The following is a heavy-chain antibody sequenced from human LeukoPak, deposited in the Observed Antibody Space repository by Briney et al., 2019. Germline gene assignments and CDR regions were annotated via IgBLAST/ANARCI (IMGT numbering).Heavy chain of an antibody. V-gene: IGHV3-7*03. D-gene: IGHD3-22*01. Sequence: GGSLTLSCAASGFTSSTYWMSWVRQAPGKGLEWVGNIKQDGSEKYYVDSVKGRFTISRDNAKNSLYLQMISLRAEDTAVYYCARCYYDGSGFYYYFDYWGQGTLVTVSS. CDR1: GFTSSTYW. J-gene: IGHJ4*02. CDR2: IKQDGSEK. CDR3: ARCYYDGSGFYYYFDY.